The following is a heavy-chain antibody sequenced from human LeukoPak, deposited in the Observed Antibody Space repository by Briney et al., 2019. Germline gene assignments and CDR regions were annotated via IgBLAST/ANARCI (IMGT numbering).Heavy chain of an antibody. Sequence: PGGSLRLSCAASGFTFSDYYMSWIRQAPGKGLEWVSYISSSGSTIYYADSVKGRFTISRDNAKNSLYLQMNSLRAEDTAVYYCASEAKFGGGINWFDPWGQGTLVSVSS. CDR3: ASEAKFGGGINWFDP. J-gene: IGHJ5*02. D-gene: IGHD3-16*01. CDR1: GFTFSDYY. V-gene: IGHV3-11*04. CDR2: ISSSGSTI.